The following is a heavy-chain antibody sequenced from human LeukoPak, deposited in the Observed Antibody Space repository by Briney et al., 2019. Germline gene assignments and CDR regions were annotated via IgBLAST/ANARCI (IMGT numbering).Heavy chain of an antibody. CDR2: IWYDGSNK. Sequence: GGSLRLSCAASGFTFSNYGMHWVRQAPGKGLEWVALIWYDGSNKYSADSVKGRFTISRDNSKNTLYLQMNSLKTEDTAVYYCSRSYFDYWGQGTLVTVSS. CDR1: GFTFSNYG. V-gene: IGHV3-33*01. CDR3: SRSYFDY. J-gene: IGHJ4*02.